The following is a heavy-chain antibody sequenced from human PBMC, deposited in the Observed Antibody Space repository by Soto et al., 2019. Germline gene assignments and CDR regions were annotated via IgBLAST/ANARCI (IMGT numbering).Heavy chain of an antibody. CDR1: GFIVSSNQ. Sequence: PGGSLRLSWGASGFIVSSNQMSWVRQAPGKGLEWVSVIYSGHTTYYADSVEGRFTISRDDSKNTLYLQMNSLRVEETAVYYCVRGPSDHKLRLVEWPYGAYWGKGALVTVSS. CDR3: VRGPSDHKLRLVEWPYGAY. CDR2: IYSGHTT. V-gene: IGHV3-53*01. J-gene: IGHJ4*02. D-gene: IGHD3-3*01.